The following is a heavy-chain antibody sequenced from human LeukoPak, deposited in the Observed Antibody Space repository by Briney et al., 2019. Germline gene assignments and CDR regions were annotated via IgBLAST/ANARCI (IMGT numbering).Heavy chain of an antibody. J-gene: IGHJ3*02. D-gene: IGHD1-26*01. Sequence: SQTLSLTCALSGDSVSSNSAAWNWIRQSPSRGLEWLGRTYYRSKWYNGYAVSVKSRITINPDTSKNQFSLQLNSVTPEDTAVYYCARDTNLVGATGDVFDIWGQGTMVTVSS. V-gene: IGHV6-1*01. CDR1: GDSVSSNSAA. CDR2: TYYRSKWYN. CDR3: ARDTNLVGATGDVFDI.